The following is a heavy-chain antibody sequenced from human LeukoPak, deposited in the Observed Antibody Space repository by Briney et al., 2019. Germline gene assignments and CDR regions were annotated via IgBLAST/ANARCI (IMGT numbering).Heavy chain of an antibody. CDR1: GFTFRSSW. CDR2: INQDASEK. V-gene: IGHV3-7*01. CDR3: ARDPEGGACDY. D-gene: IGHD1-26*01. Sequence: HPGGSLRLSCAASGFTFRSSWVSWVRQAPGKGLEWVALINQDASEKYYVDSVKGRFTISRDNANNLLYLQMDSLRVEDTAVYYCARDPEGGACDYWGQGTLVTVSS. J-gene: IGHJ4*02.